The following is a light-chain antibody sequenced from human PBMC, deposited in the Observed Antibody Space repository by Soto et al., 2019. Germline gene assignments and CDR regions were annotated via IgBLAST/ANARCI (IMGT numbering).Light chain of an antibody. CDR2: EAT. J-gene: IGLJ3*02. Sequence: QSALTQPASVSGSPGQSITISCTGSSSDVGTYDLVSWYQHHPGAAPKLMIYEATRRHSGISNRLSGSKSVNTASLTISGLQAEDEADYYCCSFAGSNSWVFGGGTKLTVL. CDR3: CSFAGSNSWV. V-gene: IGLV2-23*01. CDR1: SSDVGTYDL.